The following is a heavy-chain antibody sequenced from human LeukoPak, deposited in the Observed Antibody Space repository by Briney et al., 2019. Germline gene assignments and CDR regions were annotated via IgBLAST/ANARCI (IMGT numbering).Heavy chain of an antibody. CDR1: GFTFSSYG. D-gene: IGHD5-18*01. Sequence: QPGRSLRLXCAASGFTFSSYGMHWVRQAPGKELEWVAVIWYDGSNKYYADSVKGRFTISRDNSKNTLYLQMNSLRAEDTAVYYCAKDTQLEAAMENWFDPWGQGTLVTVSS. V-gene: IGHV3-33*06. J-gene: IGHJ5*02. CDR3: AKDTQLEAAMENWFDP. CDR2: IWYDGSNK.